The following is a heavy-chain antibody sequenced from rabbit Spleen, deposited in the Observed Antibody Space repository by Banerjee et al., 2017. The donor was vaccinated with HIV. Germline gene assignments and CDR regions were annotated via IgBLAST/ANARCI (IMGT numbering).Heavy chain of an antibody. CDR2: IAGSSSGFT. CDR1: GFSFSSGYD. D-gene: IGHD8-1*01. Sequence: QQLVESGGGLVKPGASLTLTCKASGFSFSSGYDMCWVRQAPGKGLEWISCIAGSSSGFTYSATWAKGRFTCSKTSSTTVTLQMTSLTVADTATYFCARDTGSSFSSYGMDLWGQGTLVTVS. V-gene: IGHV1S40*01. CDR3: ARDTGSSFSSYGMDL. J-gene: IGHJ6*01.